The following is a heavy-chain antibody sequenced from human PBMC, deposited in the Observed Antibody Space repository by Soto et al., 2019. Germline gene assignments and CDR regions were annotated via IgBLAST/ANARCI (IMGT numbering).Heavy chain of an antibody. V-gene: IGHV1-69*05. D-gene: IGHD3-10*01. CDR2: IIPLFGTT. CDR3: AAELGFGKLSVV. J-gene: IGHJ6*02. Sequence: ASVKVSCKASGDTFKNCVISWVRQAPGQGLEWMGGIIPLFGTTDFAQRFQGRLTITTDESTTTAYMELSRLRSEDTATYYCAAELGFGKLSVVWGQGXTVTVSS. CDR1: GDTFKNCV.